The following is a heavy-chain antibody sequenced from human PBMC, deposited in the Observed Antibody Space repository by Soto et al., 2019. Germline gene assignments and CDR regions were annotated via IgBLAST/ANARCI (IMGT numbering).Heavy chain of an antibody. Sequence: PSETLSLTCAVSGGSLSSGGYSWTWIRQPPGKGLEWIGYIYASGSTYFNPSLEGRITMSVDGSKNQFSLQLSSVTAADTAVYYCARGMVRGVLDYWGQGTLVTVSS. CDR1: GGSLSSGGYS. CDR2: IYASGST. D-gene: IGHD3-10*01. V-gene: IGHV4-30-2*01. J-gene: IGHJ4*02. CDR3: ARGMVRGVLDY.